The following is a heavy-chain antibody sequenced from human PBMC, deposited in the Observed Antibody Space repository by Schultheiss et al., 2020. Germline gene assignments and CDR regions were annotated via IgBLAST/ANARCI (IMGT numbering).Heavy chain of an antibody. CDR3: ARESSGWMGWFDY. J-gene: IGHJ4*02. CDR2: IYYSGST. V-gene: IGHV4-59*01. CDR1: GGSISSYY. D-gene: IGHD6-19*01. Sequence: SETLSLTCTVSGGSISSYYWSWIRQPPGKGLEWIGYIYYSGSTNYNPYLKSRVTISVDTSKKQFSLKLSSMTAADTAVYYCARESSGWMGWFDYWGQGTLVTGSS.